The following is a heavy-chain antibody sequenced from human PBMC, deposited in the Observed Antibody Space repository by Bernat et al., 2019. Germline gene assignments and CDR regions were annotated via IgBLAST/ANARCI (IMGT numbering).Heavy chain of an antibody. CDR2: ISYDGIYK. J-gene: IGHJ4*02. CDR3: AKAVPLWFGESTYYFDS. Sequence: QVQLVESGGGVVQPGRSLRLSCTASGFTFSSYGMHWVRQAPGKGLEWVAVISYDGIYKYYADPVKGRFTISRDNSKNTLYLQMNSLGVEDTAVYYCAKAVPLWFGESTYYFDSWGQGTLVTVSP. CDR1: GFTFSSYG. V-gene: IGHV3-30*18. D-gene: IGHD3-10*01.